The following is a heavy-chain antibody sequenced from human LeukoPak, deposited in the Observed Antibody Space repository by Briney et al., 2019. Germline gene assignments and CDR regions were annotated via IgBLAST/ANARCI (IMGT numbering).Heavy chain of an antibody. D-gene: IGHD3-10*01. J-gene: IGHJ4*02. CDR3: ANWMVRGSLP. CDR1: GFTFSSYA. Sequence: GGSLRLSCAASGFTFSSYAMHWVRQAPGKGLEYVSAISSNGGSTYYANSVKGRFTISRDNSKNTLYLQMNSLRAEDTAVYYCANWMVRGSLPWGQGTLVTVSS. CDR2: ISSNGGST. V-gene: IGHV3-64*01.